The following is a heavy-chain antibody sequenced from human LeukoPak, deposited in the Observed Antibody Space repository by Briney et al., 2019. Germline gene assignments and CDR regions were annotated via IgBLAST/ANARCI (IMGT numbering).Heavy chain of an antibody. J-gene: IGHJ3*02. CDR2: IYHSGST. D-gene: IGHD3-3*01. CDR3: ARGRITIFGVVRRGAFDI. CDR1: GYSISSGYY. Sequence: PSETLSLTCTVSGYSISSGYYWGWIRQPPGKGLEWIGSIYHSGSTYYNPSLKSRVTISVDTSKNQFSLELSSVTAADTAVYYCARGRITIFGVVRRGAFDIWGQGTMVTVSS. V-gene: IGHV4-38-2*02.